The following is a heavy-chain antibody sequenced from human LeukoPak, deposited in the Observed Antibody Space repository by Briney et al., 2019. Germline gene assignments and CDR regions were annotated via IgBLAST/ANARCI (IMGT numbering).Heavy chain of an antibody. CDR1: GGSVSSGSYY. V-gene: IGHV4-61*01. CDR3: ARNYDSSGYRYWYFDL. J-gene: IGHJ2*01. D-gene: IGHD3-22*01. Sequence: SETLSLTCTVSGGSVSSGSYYWSWIRQPPGKGLEWIGRIYTSGSTNYNPSLKSRVTMSVDTSKNQFSLKLSSVTAADTAVYYCARNYDSSGYRYWYFDLWGRGTLVTVSS. CDR2: IYTSGST.